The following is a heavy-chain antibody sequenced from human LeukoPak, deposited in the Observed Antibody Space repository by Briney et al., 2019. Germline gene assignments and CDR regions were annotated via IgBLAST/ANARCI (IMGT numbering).Heavy chain of an antibody. J-gene: IGHJ4*02. Sequence: SETLSLTCTVSGGSISSSSYYWGWIRQPPGKGLEWIGNIYYSGSTYYNPSLKSRVTISVDKSKNQFSLKLSSVTAADTAVYYCARAQLYYYDSSGYYDYWGQGTLVTVSS. D-gene: IGHD3-22*01. CDR3: ARAQLYYYDSSGYYDY. CDR2: IYYSGST. V-gene: IGHV4-39*07. CDR1: GGSISSSSYY.